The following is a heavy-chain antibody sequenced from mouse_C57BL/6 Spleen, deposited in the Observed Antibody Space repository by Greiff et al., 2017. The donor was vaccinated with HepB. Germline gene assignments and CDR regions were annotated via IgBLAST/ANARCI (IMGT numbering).Heavy chain of an antibody. CDR3: SRTYGSSFFYYSMDY. D-gene: IGHD1-1*01. Sequence: QVHVKQPGAELVKPGASVKLSCKASGYTFTSYWMHWVKQRPGQGLEWIGMIHPNSGSTNYNEKFKSKATLTVDKSSSTAYMQLSSLTSEDSAVYYCSRTYGSSFFYYSMDYWGQGTSVTVSS. CDR1: GYTFTSYW. CDR2: IHPNSGST. V-gene: IGHV1-64*01. J-gene: IGHJ4*01.